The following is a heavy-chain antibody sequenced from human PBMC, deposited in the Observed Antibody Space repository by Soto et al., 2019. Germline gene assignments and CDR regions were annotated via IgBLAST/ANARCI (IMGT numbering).Heavy chain of an antibody. CDR1: GGTFSSYA. V-gene: IGHV1-69*13. CDR3: ARDRTIAAAGNYYYYGMDV. D-gene: IGHD6-13*01. CDR2: IIPIFGTA. J-gene: IGHJ6*02. Sequence: SVKVSCKASGGTFSSYAISWVRQAPGQGLEWMGGIIPIFGTANYAQKFQGRVTITADESTSTAYMELSSLRSEDTAAYYCARDRTIAAAGNYYYYGMDVWGQGTTVTVSS.